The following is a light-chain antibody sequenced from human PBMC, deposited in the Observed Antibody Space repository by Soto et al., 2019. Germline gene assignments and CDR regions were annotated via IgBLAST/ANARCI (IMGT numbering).Light chain of an antibody. CDR2: GAS. Sequence: EIVLTQSPGTLSLSPGERATLSCRASQSVRRNFLAWYQQKPGQAPRLLMYGASSMATGIPDRFGGSGSGTGFTLTISRLEPEDFGVYSWQQYGSSPLTFGQGTRLEIK. V-gene: IGKV3-20*01. J-gene: IGKJ5*01. CDR1: QSVRRNF. CDR3: QQYGSSPLT.